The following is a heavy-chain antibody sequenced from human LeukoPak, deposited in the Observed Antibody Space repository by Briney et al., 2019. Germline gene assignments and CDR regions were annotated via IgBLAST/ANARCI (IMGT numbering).Heavy chain of an antibody. D-gene: IGHD1-26*01. CDR2: IYYSGST. CDR1: GGSISSGTYY. CDR3: ARDLYSGSQTESFDY. V-gene: IGHV4-39*07. J-gene: IGHJ4*02. Sequence: SETLSLTCTVSGGSISSGTYYWSWIRQPAGKGLEWIGSIYYSGSTYYNPSLKSRVTISVDTSKNQFSLKLSSVTAADTAVYYCARDLYSGSQTESFDYWGQGTLVTVSS.